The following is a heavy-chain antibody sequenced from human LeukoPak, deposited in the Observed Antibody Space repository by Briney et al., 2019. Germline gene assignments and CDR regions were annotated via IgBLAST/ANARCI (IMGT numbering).Heavy chain of an antibody. V-gene: IGHV1-69*06. CDR3: AKDRHAPGRYCSSTICFPFDP. Sequence: SVKVSCKASGGTFRRFAMSWVRQAPGQGLEWMGGIIPIFGTANYAQKFQGRVTITADKSTSTAYMELSSLRSEDTAVYYCAKDRHAPGRYCSSTICFPFDPWGQGTLVTVSS. J-gene: IGHJ5*02. CDR2: IIPIFGTA. CDR1: GGTFRRFA. D-gene: IGHD2-2*01.